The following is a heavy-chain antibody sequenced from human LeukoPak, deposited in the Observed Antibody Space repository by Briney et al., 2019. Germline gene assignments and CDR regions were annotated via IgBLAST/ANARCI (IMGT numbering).Heavy chain of an antibody. CDR1: GLTFSSYA. D-gene: IGHD3-10*01. CDR2: ISGIGGST. J-gene: IGHJ1*01. Sequence: RGSLRLSCAASGLTFSSYAMSWVRQAPGKGLDWVSTISGIGGSTYYGDSVKGRFTISRDNSKNTLYLQMNSLRAEDTAVYFCASRENNYGLGDWGQGTLVTVSS. CDR3: ASRENNYGLGD. V-gene: IGHV3-23*01.